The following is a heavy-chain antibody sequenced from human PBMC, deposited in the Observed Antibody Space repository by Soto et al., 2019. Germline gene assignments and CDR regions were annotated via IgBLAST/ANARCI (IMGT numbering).Heavy chain of an antibody. D-gene: IGHD3-10*01. Sequence: ASVKVSCKASGYTLTSYAMHWVRQAPGQRLEWMGWINAGNGNTKYSQKFQGRVTITRDTSASTGYMELSSLRSEDTAVYYCASGYYGSGSPFDHWGQGTLVTVSS. CDR3: ASGYYGSGSPFDH. CDR2: INAGNGNT. CDR1: GYTLTSYA. V-gene: IGHV1-3*01. J-gene: IGHJ4*02.